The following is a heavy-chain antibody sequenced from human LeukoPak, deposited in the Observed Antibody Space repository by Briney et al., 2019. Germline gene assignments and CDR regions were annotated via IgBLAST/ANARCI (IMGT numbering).Heavy chain of an antibody. D-gene: IGHD6-6*01. J-gene: IGHJ4*02. CDR1: GYSFTTYD. CDR2: MNPNSART. V-gene: IGHV1-8*01. CDR3: ARAAKYSPYYFDY. Sequence: GASVKVSCKASGYSFTTYDFNWVRQATGQGLEGMGWMNPNSARTGYAQKFQGRVTMTWDASINTAYLELNSLTSDDTAIYFCARAAKYSPYYFDYWGQGSLVTVSS.